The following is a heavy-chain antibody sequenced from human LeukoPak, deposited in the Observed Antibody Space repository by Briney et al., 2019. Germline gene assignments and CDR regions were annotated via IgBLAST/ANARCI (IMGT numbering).Heavy chain of an antibody. D-gene: IGHD3-22*01. CDR2: ISAYNGNT. CDR1: GYTFTSYG. J-gene: IGHJ4*02. V-gene: IGHV1-18*01. Sequence: ASVKVSCKASGYTFTSYGISWVRQAAGQGLEWMGWISAYNGNTNYAQKLQGRVTMTRDTPISTAYMELSRLRSDDTAVYYCARDPRPKYRETMIVEEDYWGQGTLVTVSS. CDR3: ARDPRPKYRETMIVEEDY.